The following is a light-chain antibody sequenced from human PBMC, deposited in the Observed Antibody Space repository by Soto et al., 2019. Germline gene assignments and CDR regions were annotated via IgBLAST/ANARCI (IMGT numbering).Light chain of an antibody. CDR2: DNN. J-gene: IGLJ1*01. CDR3: GTWDSTLSAYV. V-gene: IGLV1-51*01. Sequence: QSVLTQPHSVSAAPGQKVTISCSGSSSNIGNNYVSWYQQLPGTAPKLLIYDNNKRPSGIPDRFSVSKSGTSATLGITGLQTGDEADYYCGTWDSTLSAYVFGTGTKVTV. CDR1: SSNIGNNY.